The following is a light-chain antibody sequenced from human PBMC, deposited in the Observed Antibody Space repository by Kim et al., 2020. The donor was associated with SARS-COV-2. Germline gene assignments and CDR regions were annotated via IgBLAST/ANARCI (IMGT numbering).Light chain of an antibody. CDR1: QSTSGW. J-gene: IGKJ2*01. Sequence: SASVGDRVTITCRASQSTSGWLAWYQQKPGKAPKVLVYRTSNLGSGVPSRFSGSGSGTEFSLSISSLQPDDFATYYCLQYNGYPYTFGQGTKLEIK. V-gene: IGKV1-5*03. CDR2: RTS. CDR3: LQYNGYPYT.